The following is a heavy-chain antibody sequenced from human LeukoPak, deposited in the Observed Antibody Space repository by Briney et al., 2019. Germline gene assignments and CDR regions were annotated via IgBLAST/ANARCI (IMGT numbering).Heavy chain of an antibody. CDR3: ARDPIHSGYDDD. Sequence: PGGSLRLSCAASGFNFSIYSMNWVRQAPGKGLEWVSYITRSSTTIYYADSVKGRFTISRDNAKNSLYLQMNSLRAEDTAVYYCARDPIHSGYDDDWGQGTLVTVSS. CDR2: ITRSSTTI. CDR1: GFNFSIYS. D-gene: IGHD5-12*01. J-gene: IGHJ4*02. V-gene: IGHV3-48*01.